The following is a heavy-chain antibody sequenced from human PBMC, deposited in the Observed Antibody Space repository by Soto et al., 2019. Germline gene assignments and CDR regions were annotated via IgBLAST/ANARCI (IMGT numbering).Heavy chain of an antibody. D-gene: IGHD6-19*01. CDR2: ISGSGGST. V-gene: IGHV3-23*01. CDR3: ARAGIAVAGAWFDP. Sequence: GGSLRLSCAASGFTFSSYAMSWVRQAPGKGLEWVSAISGSGGSTYYADSVKGRFTISRDNAKNTLYLQMNSLRAEDTAVYYCARAGIAVAGAWFDPWGQGTLVTVSS. J-gene: IGHJ5*02. CDR1: GFTFSSYA.